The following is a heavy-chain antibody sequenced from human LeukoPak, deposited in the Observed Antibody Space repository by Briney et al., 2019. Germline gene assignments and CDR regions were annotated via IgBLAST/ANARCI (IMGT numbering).Heavy chain of an antibody. J-gene: IGHJ4*02. CDR3: ARQTIGVVIFY. CDR1: GGSISSSSYY. Sequence: SETLSLTCTVSGGSISSSSYYWGWIRQPPGKGLEWIGSIYYSGSTYYNPSLKSRVTISVDTSKNQFSLKLSSVTAADTAVYYCARQTIGVVIFYWGQGTLVTDSS. CDR2: IYYSGST. D-gene: IGHD3-3*01. V-gene: IGHV4-39*01.